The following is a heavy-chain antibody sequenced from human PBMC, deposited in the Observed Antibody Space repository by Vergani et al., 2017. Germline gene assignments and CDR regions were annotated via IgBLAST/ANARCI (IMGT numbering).Heavy chain of an antibody. CDR2: IYPGDSDT. J-gene: IGHJ5*02. D-gene: IGHD2-21*02. Sequence: EVQLVQSGAEVKEPGGSLKISCKGSGYTFTSYWIAWVRQMPGKGLEWMGIIYPGDSDTRYSPSFQGQVTIAADKSISTAYLQWSSLKASDTAMYYCARDLARHIVVVTALSGRLDPWGQGTLVTVSS. CDR3: ARDLARHIVVVTALSGRLDP. V-gene: IGHV5-51*01. CDR1: GYTFTSYW.